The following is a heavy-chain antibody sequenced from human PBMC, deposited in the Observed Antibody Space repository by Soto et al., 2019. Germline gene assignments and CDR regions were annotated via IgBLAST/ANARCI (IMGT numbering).Heavy chain of an antibody. V-gene: IGHV1-69*02. J-gene: IGHJ4*02. Sequence: QVQLVQSGAEVKTPGSSVKVSCTASGDTFNFYTLSWVRQAPGQGLEWMGRIIPMLGMSNYAQKFQGRVQMIADKYTSTAYMGLSSLRSEDTSLYYCATNYGSGSAHFDTWGQGTLVTVSS. CDR3: ATNYGSGSAHFDT. CDR2: IIPMLGMS. D-gene: IGHD3-10*01. CDR1: GDTFNFYT.